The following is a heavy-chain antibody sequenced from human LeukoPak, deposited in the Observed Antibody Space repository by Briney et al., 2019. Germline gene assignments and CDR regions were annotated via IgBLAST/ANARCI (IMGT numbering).Heavy chain of an antibody. CDR3: ARDQYYDSSGYHYYFDY. V-gene: IGHV3-33*01. Sequence: GRSLRLSCAASGFTFSSYGMHWVRQAPGKGLEWVAVIWYDGSNKYYADSVKGRFTISRDDSKNTLYLQMNSLRAEDTAVYYCARDQYYDSSGYHYYFDYWGQGTLVTVSS. J-gene: IGHJ4*02. D-gene: IGHD3-22*01. CDR2: IWYDGSNK. CDR1: GFTFSSYG.